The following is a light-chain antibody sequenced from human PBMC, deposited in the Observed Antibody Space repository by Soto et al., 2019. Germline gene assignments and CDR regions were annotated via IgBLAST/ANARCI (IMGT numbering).Light chain of an antibody. V-gene: IGKV3-15*01. CDR3: QQYNNWLIT. J-gene: IGKJ5*01. Sequence: EIVMTQSPATLSVSPGERATLSCRASQSVSGNLAWYQQKPGQAPWLLIYGASTRATGIPARFSGSGSGTEFTLTISSLQSEDFAVYYCQQYNNWLITFGQGTRLEIK. CDR1: QSVSGN. CDR2: GAS.